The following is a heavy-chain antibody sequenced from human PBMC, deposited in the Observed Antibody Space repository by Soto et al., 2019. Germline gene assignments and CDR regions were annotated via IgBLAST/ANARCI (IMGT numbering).Heavy chain of an antibody. D-gene: IGHD4-17*01. V-gene: IGHV3-64D*08. CDR3: VKDIEPPHRGSTVVTPGDY. Sequence: GGSLRLSCSASGFTFSSYAMHWVRQAPGKGLEYVSAISSNGGGTYYADSVKGRFTISRDNSKNTLYLQMSSLRAEDTAVYYCVKDIEPPHRGSTVVTPGDYWGQGTLVTVSS. J-gene: IGHJ4*02. CDR2: ISSNGGGT. CDR1: GFTFSSYA.